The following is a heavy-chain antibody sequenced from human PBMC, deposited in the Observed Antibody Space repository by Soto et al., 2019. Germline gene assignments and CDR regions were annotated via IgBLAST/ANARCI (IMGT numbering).Heavy chain of an antibody. J-gene: IGHJ4*02. Sequence: QVQLQQWGAGLLKHSETLSLTCAVNGGSFTGYYWSWVRQPPGKGLEWIGEIKDGGSTNYSPSLRSRVTISADTSKRQLSLKVTSVTAADTAVYYCARGQEGVVATHWDQGSLVTVSS. V-gene: IGHV4-34*01. D-gene: IGHD2-15*01. CDR3: ARGQEGVVATH. CDR2: IKDGGST. CDR1: GGSFTGYY.